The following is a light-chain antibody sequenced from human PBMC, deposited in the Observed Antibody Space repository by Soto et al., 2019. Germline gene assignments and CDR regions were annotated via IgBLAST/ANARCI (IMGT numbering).Light chain of an antibody. CDR2: NTN. V-gene: IGLV8-61*01. J-gene: IGLJ3*02. Sequence: QAVVTQEPSFSVSPGGTVTLTCGLSSGPVLTSSYPNWYQQTPGQAPRTLIFNTNTRSSGVPDRFSGSVLGDKAALTITGAQAHDDSYYYCLLYLGGGIWVFGGGTKVTVL. CDR3: LLYLGGGIWV. CDR1: SGPVLTSSY.